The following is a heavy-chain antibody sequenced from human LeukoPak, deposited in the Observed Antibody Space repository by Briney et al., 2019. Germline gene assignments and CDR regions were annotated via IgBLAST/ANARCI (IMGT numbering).Heavy chain of an antibody. Sequence: PSETLSLTCTVSGGSINSGDYYWSWIRQPPGKGLEWIGCIYYRGRTSYNPSLKSRVTISVDTSKNQFSLKLSSVTAADTAVYYCAREGVTKYYFDYWGQGTLVTVSS. V-gene: IGHV4-30-4*02. CDR3: AREGVTKYYFDY. CDR2: IYYRGRT. CDR1: GGSINSGDYY. J-gene: IGHJ4*02. D-gene: IGHD4-11*01.